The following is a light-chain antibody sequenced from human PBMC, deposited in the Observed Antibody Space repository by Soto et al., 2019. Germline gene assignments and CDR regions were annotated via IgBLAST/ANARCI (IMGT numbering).Light chain of an antibody. CDR2: EVN. CDR3: SSYADTNNLV. V-gene: IGLV2-8*01. Sequence: QSVLTQPPSASGSPGQSVTISCTGTSSDIGGYNFVSWYQQHPGKAPKLMIDEVNKRPSGVPDRFSGSKSGNTASLTVSGLQAEDEADYYCSSYADTNNLVFGGGTKLTDL. CDR1: SSDIGGYNF. J-gene: IGLJ2*01.